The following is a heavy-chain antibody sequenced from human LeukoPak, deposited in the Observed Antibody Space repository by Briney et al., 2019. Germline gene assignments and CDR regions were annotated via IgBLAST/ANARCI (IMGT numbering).Heavy chain of an antibody. CDR3: ATGYSGYDFFDY. V-gene: IGHV1-24*01. D-gene: IGHD5-12*01. J-gene: IGHJ4*02. CDR2: FDPEDGET. CDR1: GYTLTELS. Sequence: ASVTVSCKVSGYTLTELSMHWVRQAPGKGLEWMGGFDPEDGETIYAQKFQGRVTMTEDTSTDTAYMELSSLRSEDTAVYYCATGYSGYDFFDYWGQGTLVTVSS.